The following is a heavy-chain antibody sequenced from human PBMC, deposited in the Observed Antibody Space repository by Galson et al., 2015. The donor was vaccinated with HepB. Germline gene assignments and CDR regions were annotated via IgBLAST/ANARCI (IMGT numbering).Heavy chain of an antibody. CDR3: ATKAPCSSTSCHQPGPRNSGMDV. CDR2: ISAYNGNT. Sequence: SVKVSCKASGYTFTSYGISWVRQAPGQGLEWMGWISAYNGNTNYAQKLQGRVTMTTDTSTSTAYMELRSLRSDDTAVYYCATKAPCSSTSCHQPGPRNSGMDVWGQGTTVTVSS. J-gene: IGHJ6*02. CDR1: GYTFTSYG. D-gene: IGHD2-2*01. V-gene: IGHV1-18*04.